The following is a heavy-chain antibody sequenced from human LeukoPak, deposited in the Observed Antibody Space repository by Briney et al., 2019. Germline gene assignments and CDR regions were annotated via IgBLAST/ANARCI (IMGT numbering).Heavy chain of an antibody. V-gene: IGHV1-18*01. CDR3: ARGTGDDYYYGMDV. J-gene: IGHJ6*02. CDR2: ISAYNGNT. CDR1: GYTFTSYG. Sequence: ASVKVSCRASGYTFTSYGISWVRQAPGQGLEWMGWISAYNGNTNYAQKLQGRVTMTTDTSTSTAYMELRSLRSDDTAVYYCARGTGDDYYYGMDVWGQGTTVTVSS. D-gene: IGHD4-17*01.